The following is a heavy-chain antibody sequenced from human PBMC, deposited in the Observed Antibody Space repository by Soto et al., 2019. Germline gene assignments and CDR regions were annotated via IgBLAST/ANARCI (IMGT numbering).Heavy chain of an antibody. D-gene: IGHD4-4*01. Sequence: ASVKVSCKVSGYTLTELSMHWVRQAPGKGLEWMGGFDPEDGETIYAQKFQGRVTMTEDTSTDTAYMELSSLRSEDTAVYYCARGGLHQRYFDYWGQGTLVTVSS. J-gene: IGHJ4*02. CDR3: ARGGLHQRYFDY. CDR1: GYTLTELS. CDR2: FDPEDGET. V-gene: IGHV1-24*01.